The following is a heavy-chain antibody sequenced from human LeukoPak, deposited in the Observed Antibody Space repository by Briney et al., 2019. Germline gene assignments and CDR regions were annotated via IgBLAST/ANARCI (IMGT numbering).Heavy chain of an antibody. CDR2: ISTSNSYI. V-gene: IGHV3-21*04. CDR3: AKASSGSYANFDY. J-gene: IGHJ4*02. D-gene: IGHD3-10*01. CDR1: GFTFSDYH. Sequence: GGSLRLSCVVSGFTFSDYHMNWVRQAPGKGLEWVSSISTSNSYIYYADSLTGRFTISRDNSKNTLYLQMNSLRAEDTAVYYCAKASSGSYANFDYWGQGTLVTVSS.